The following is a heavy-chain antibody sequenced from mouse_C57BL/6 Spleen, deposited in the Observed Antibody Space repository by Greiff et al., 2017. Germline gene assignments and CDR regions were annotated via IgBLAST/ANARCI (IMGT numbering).Heavy chain of an antibody. V-gene: IGHV1-19*01. J-gene: IGHJ2*01. CDR1: GYTFTDYY. CDR3: AREGYGNPSYFDY. D-gene: IGHD1-1*01. CDR2: INPYNGGT. Sequence: EVQLQQSGPVLVKPGASVKMSCKASGYTFTDYYMNWVKQSHGKSREWIGVINPYNGGTSYNQKFKGKATLTVDKSSSTAYMELNSLTSEDAAVYYCAREGYGNPSYFDYWGQGTTLTVSS.